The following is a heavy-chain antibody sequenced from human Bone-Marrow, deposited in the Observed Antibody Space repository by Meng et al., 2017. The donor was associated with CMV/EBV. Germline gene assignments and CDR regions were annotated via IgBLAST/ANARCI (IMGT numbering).Heavy chain of an antibody. CDR2: IRHDGTNK. CDR3: AKDLLLFGGANAYFDY. Sequence: GESLKISCAASGFTFDNYGMHWVRQTPGKGLEWVAFIRHDGTNKYYGDSVKGRFIISRDNSKNTVYLQMNSLRPEETAIYYCAKDLLLFGGANAYFDYWGQGTLVTVSS. V-gene: IGHV3-30*02. J-gene: IGHJ4*02. D-gene: IGHD3-16*01. CDR1: GFTFDNYG.